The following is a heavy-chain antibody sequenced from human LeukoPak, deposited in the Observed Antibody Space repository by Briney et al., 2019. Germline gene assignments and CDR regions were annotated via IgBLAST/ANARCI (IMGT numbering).Heavy chain of an antibody. CDR1: GGSISSYY. CDR2: NYTSGST. J-gene: IGHJ3*02. V-gene: IGHV4-4*07. CDR3: ARDSQYYDILTGYPKLHDAIDI. D-gene: IGHD3-9*01. Sequence: SETLSLTCTVSGGSISSYYWSWIRQPPGKGLEWIGRNYTSGSTNYNPSLKSRVTMSVDTSKNQFSLKLSSVTAADTAVYYCARDSQYYDILTGYPKLHDAIDIWGQGTMVTVSS.